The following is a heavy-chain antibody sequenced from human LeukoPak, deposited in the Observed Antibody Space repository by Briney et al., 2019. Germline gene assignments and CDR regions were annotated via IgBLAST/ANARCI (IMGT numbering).Heavy chain of an antibody. CDR2: IIPIFGTA. Sequence: ASVKVSCKASGGTFSSYAISWVRQAPGQGLEWMGGIIPIFGTANYAQKFQGRVTITADKSTSTAYMELSSLRSEDTAVYYCAREAYCGGDCYSEEDAFDIWGQGTMVTVSS. D-gene: IGHD2-21*02. CDR1: GGTFSSYA. J-gene: IGHJ3*02. CDR3: AREAYCGGDCYSEEDAFDI. V-gene: IGHV1-69*06.